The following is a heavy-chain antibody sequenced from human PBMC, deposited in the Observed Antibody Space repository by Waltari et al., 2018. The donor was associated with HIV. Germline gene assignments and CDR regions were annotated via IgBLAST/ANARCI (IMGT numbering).Heavy chain of an antibody. CDR1: GLTFTNGW. CDR2: IKSKTDGGTI. CDR3: TTHYYDRGY. V-gene: IGHV3-15*01. Sequence: EVQLVESGGGLVKPGESLRPSCADSGLTFTNGWLTWVRMAPGKGLEWVGLIKSKTDGGTIDYAAPVKGRFTISRDDSRNTVYLQMNSLRTEDTAVYYCTTHYYDRGYWGQGTLVTVSS. J-gene: IGHJ4*02. D-gene: IGHD3-22*01.